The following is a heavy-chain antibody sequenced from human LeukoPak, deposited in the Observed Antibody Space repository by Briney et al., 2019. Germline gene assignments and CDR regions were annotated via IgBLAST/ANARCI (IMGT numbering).Heavy chain of an antibody. Sequence: PGRSLRPSCAASGFTFSSYGMHWVRQAPGKGLEWVSAISGSGDTTYYADSVKGRFTISRDNSKNTLYLQMNSQRAEDTAVYYCAKDALRGDDGDYVGLFDYWGQGTLVTVSS. CDR2: ISGSGDTT. J-gene: IGHJ4*02. CDR3: AKDALRGDDGDYVGLFDY. V-gene: IGHV3-23*01. CDR1: GFTFSSYG. D-gene: IGHD4-17*01.